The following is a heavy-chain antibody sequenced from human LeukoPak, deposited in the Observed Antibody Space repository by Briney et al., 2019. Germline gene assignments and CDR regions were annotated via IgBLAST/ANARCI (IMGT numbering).Heavy chain of an antibody. J-gene: IGHJ4*02. V-gene: IGHV1-69*01. CDR2: IIPIFGTA. CDR3: ARVVGRTAMVTRYFDY. D-gene: IGHD5-18*01. Sequence: SVKVSCKASGGTSSSYAISWVRQAPGQGLEWMGGIIPIFGTANYAQKFQGRVTITADESTSTAYMELSSLRSEDTAVYYCARVVGRTAMVTRYFDYWGQGTLVTVSS. CDR1: GGTSSSYA.